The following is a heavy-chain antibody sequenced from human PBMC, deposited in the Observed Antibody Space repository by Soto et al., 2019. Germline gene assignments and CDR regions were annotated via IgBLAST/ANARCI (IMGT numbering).Heavy chain of an antibody. J-gene: IGHJ5*02. CDR3: AFRRDTYISGWLGAYNWFDP. CDR2: IYWDDDE. D-gene: IGHD6-19*01. CDR1: GFSLNTSGVG. V-gene: IGHV2-5*02. Sequence: QITLKESGPTLVKPTQTLTLTCTFSGFSLNTSGVGVGWIRQPPGKALEWLALIYWDDDEHYSPSLKSRLTITKDTSRNQVVLTMTNMDPVDTATYYCAFRRDTYISGWLGAYNWFDPWGQGTLVTVSS.